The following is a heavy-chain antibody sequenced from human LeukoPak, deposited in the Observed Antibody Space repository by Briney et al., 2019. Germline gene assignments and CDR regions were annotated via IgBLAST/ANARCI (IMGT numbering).Heavy chain of an antibody. CDR3: ARRKIVGAEYYFDY. V-gene: IGHV4-39*01. CDR2: IYYSGST. J-gene: IGHJ4*02. Sequence: SETLSLTCTVSGGSISSSSYYWGWIRQPPGKGLEWIRSIYYSGSTYYNPSLKSRVTISVDTSKNQFSLKLSSVTAADTAVYYCARRKIVGAEYYFDYWGQGTLVTVSS. CDR1: GGSISSSSYY. D-gene: IGHD1-26*01.